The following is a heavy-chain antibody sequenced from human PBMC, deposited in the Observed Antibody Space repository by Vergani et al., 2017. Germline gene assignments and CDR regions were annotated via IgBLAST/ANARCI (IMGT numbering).Heavy chain of an antibody. CDR1: GGSISSSSYY. D-gene: IGHD3-22*01. CDR2: IYYSGST. Sequence: QVQLQESGPGLVKPSQTLSLTCTVSGGSISSSSYYWGWIRQPPGKGLEWIGSIYYSGSTNYNPSLKSRVTISVDTSKNQFSLKLSSVTAAYTSVYYCARNNYYDSSGYYYRDAFDIWGQGTMVTVSS. J-gene: IGHJ3*02. V-gene: IGHV4-39*07. CDR3: ARNNYYDSSGYYYRDAFDI.